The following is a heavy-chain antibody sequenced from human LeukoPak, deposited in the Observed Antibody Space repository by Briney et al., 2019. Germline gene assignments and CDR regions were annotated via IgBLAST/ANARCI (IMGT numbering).Heavy chain of an antibody. CDR1: GFTFSNYG. J-gene: IGHJ5*02. Sequence: PGGSLRLSCAASGFTFSNYGMSWVRQAPGKGLERVPGISGSGGSTYYADSAKGRFTISRDNSKNTLYLQMNSLRAEDTAVYYCARDLGAPWGQGTLVTVSS. D-gene: IGHD4/OR15-4a*01. CDR2: ISGSGGST. CDR3: ARDLGAP. V-gene: IGHV3-23*01.